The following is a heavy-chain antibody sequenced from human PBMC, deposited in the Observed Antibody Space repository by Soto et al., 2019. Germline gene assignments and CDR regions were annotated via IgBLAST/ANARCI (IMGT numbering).Heavy chain of an antibody. D-gene: IGHD3-3*01. CDR1: GGSISSYY. CDR3: ARLVYDFWSGSQIPYYMDV. Sequence: PSETLSLTCTVSGGSISSYYWSWIRQPPGKGLKWIGYIYYSGSTNYNPSLKSRVTISVDTSKNQFSLKLSSVTAADTAVYFCARLVYDFWSGSQIPYYMDVWGKGTTVTVSS. CDR2: IYYSGST. J-gene: IGHJ6*03. V-gene: IGHV4-59*08.